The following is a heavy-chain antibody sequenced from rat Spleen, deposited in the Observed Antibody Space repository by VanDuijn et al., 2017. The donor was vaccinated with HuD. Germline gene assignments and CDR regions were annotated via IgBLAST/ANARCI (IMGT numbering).Heavy chain of an antibody. V-gene: IGHV2-47*01. CDR1: GLSLTSNS. CDR2: IWSNGGA. CDR3: VRERVPGFAFYFDY. Sequence: QVQLKESGPGLVQPSQTLSLTCTVSGLSLTSNSVSWIRQPPGEGLEWMGIIWSNGGADYNSAFISRLGISRDTSKSQVFLKMNSLQTEDTAIYFCVRERVPGFAFYFDYWGQGVMVTVSS. J-gene: IGHJ2*01. D-gene: IGHD1-4*01.